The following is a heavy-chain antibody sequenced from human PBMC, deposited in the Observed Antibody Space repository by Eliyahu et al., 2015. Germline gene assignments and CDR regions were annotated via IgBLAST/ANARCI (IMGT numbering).Heavy chain of an antibody. J-gene: IGHJ4*02. Sequence: QVQLLESRGGVVQPGGSXXLSXSASGFXFSXSGMHWVRHPPGKGLEWVAFTSYHGNNKYYADSVQGRFTISRDNSKDTLFLQMNSLRPEDTAVYYCAKGGGYGSDYFDYWGQGTQVTVSS. CDR2: TSYHGNNK. D-gene: IGHD4-17*01. V-gene: IGHV3-30*02. CDR3: AKGGGYGSDYFDY. CDR1: GFXFSXSG.